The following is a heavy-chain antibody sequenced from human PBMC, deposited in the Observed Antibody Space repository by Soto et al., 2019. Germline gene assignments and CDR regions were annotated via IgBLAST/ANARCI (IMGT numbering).Heavy chain of an antibody. CDR2: IYYSGST. CDR1: GGSISSSSHY. CDR3: ARHSEPYSGSYYCDY. V-gene: IGHV4-39*01. D-gene: IGHD1-26*01. J-gene: IGHJ4*02. Sequence: QLQLQESGPGLVKPSETLSLTCTVSGGSISSSSHYWGWIRQPPGKGLEWIGSIYYSGSTYYNPSLKRRVTISVDTSKTQFSLKLSSVTAADTAVYYCARHSEPYSGSYYCDYWGQGTLVTVSS.